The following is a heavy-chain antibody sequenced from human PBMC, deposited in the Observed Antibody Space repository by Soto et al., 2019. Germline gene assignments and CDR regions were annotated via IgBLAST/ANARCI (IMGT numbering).Heavy chain of an antibody. CDR3: ARVPGISIAAAGTPPFDY. Sequence: GASVKVSCKASGYTFTSYGISGVRQAPGQGLEWMGWISAYNGNTNYAQKLQGRVTMTTDTSTSTAYMELRSLRSDDTAVYYCARVPGISIAAAGTPPFDYWGQGTLVT. V-gene: IGHV1-18*01. D-gene: IGHD6-13*01. CDR2: ISAYNGNT. CDR1: GYTFTSYG. J-gene: IGHJ4*02.